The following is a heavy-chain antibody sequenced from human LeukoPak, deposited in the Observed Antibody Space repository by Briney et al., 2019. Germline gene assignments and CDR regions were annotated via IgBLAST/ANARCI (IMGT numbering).Heavy chain of an antibody. J-gene: IGHJ3*02. D-gene: IGHD4/OR15-4a*01. CDR1: GDSVSSNSAA. CDR3: ARDPPWVPDTFDI. V-gene: IGHV6-1*01. CDR2: TYYRSKWST. Sequence: SQTLSLTCVISGDSVSSNSAAWNWIRQSPSRGLEWLGRTYYRSKWSTDYAISVKSRITINSDTSKNQFSLQLNSVTPEDTAVYYCARDPPWVPDTFDIWGQGTMVTVSS.